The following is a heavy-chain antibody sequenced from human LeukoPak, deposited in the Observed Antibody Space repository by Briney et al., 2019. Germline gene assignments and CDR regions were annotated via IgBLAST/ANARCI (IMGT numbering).Heavy chain of an antibody. CDR1: GFTFSNAW. Sequence: GGSLRLSCAASGFTFSNAWMSWVRQAPGKGLEWVGHIKSKTDGGTTDYAAPVKGRFTISRDDSKNTLYLQMNSLKTEDTAVYYCTTDIVDTPPIDYWGQGTLVTVSS. CDR3: TTDIVDTPPIDY. CDR2: IKSKTDGGTT. J-gene: IGHJ4*02. V-gene: IGHV3-15*01. D-gene: IGHD5-18*01.